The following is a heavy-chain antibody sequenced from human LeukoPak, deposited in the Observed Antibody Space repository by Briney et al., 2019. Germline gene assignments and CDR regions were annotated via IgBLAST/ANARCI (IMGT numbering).Heavy chain of an antibody. CDR2: ISGSGGST. V-gene: IGHV3-23*01. J-gene: IGHJ4*02. CDR3: PRADGDSDFDY. CDR1: GFTFSSYA. Sequence: GGSLRLSCAASGFTFSSYAMSWVRQAPGKGLEWVSAISGSGGSTYYADSVKGRFTISRDNSKNTLYLQMNSLRAEDTAVYYCPRADGDSDFDYWGQGTLVTVSS. D-gene: IGHD4-17*01.